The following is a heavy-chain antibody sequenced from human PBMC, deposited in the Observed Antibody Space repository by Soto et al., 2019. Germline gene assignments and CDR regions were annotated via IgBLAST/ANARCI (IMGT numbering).Heavy chain of an antibody. CDR1: GCSISSYY. J-gene: IGHJ4*02. D-gene: IGHD1-26*01. CDR3: ARLGASYAVPPCDY. CDR2: IYYSGST. V-gene: IGHV4-59*08. Sequence: PSETLSLTCTVSGCSISSYYWSWIRQPPGKGLEWIGYIYYSGSTNYNPSLKSRVTLSVDTSKNQFSLKLSSVTAADTAVEYCARLGASYAVPPCDYWRPGTRVTVSS.